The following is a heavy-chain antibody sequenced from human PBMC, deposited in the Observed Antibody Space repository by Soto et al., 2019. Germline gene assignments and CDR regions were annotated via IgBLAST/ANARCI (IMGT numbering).Heavy chain of an antibody. CDR1: DFSLSGFY. Sequence: VGSLRLSCVGSDFSLSGFYMSWVRQAPGKGLEWLSFISMSGSYKTYAASVEGRFTISRDNVKNILYPQMDSLRVEDTAVYYCASRGHCSNGQCHPFDYWGQGTQVTVSS. J-gene: IGHJ4*02. CDR3: ASRGHCSNGQCHPFDY. D-gene: IGHD2-8*01. CDR2: ISMSGSYK. V-gene: IGHV3-11*06.